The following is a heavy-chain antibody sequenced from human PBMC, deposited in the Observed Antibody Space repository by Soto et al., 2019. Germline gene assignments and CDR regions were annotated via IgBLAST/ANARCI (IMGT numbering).Heavy chain of an antibody. D-gene: IGHD6-19*01. Sequence: QVQLVQSGAEVKKPGASVEVSCKASGYTFTSFGISWVRQAPGQGLEWMGWISTYNGNKNYAQKLQGRVTMNTDTSTSIAYMELRSLGSDDTAVYYCARGGWNYYNSLDVWGQGTTVTVSS. J-gene: IGHJ6*02. CDR1: GYTFTSFG. CDR2: ISTYNGNK. CDR3: ARGGWNYYNSLDV. V-gene: IGHV1-18*01.